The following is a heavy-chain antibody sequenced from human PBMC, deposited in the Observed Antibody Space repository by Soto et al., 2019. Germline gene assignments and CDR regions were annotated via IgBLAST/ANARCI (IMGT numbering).Heavy chain of an antibody. CDR3: ARELGYCSSTSCYGSADY. D-gene: IGHD2-2*01. V-gene: IGHV3-30-3*01. Sequence: GGSLRLSCAASGFTFSSYAMHWVRQAPGKGLEWVAVISYDGSNKYYADSVKGRFTISRDNSKNTLYLQMNSLRAEDTAVYYCARELGYCSSTSCYGSADYWGQGTLVTVSS. J-gene: IGHJ4*02. CDR1: GFTFSSYA. CDR2: ISYDGSNK.